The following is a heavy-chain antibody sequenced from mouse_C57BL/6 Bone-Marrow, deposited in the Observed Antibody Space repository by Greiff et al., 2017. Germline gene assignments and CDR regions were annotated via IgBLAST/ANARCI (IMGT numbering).Heavy chain of an antibody. CDR3: ARSSTMVTTGDD. D-gene: IGHD2-2*01. CDR1: GYAFTNYL. CDR2: INPGSGGT. J-gene: IGHJ2*01. V-gene: IGHV1-54*01. Sequence: VQLQQSGAELVRPGTSVKVSCKASGYAFTNYLIEWVKQRPGQGLEWIGVINPGSGGTNYNEKFKGKATLTADKSSSTAYMQLSSLPSEDSAVYFCARSSTMVTTGDDWGQGTTLTVSS.